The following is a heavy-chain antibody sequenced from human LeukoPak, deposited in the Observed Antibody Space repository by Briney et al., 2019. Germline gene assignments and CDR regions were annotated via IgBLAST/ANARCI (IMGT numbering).Heavy chain of an antibody. V-gene: IGHV4-39*07. D-gene: IGHD3-22*01. CDR3: ARGPSKRRSRSKYYYDSSGYYLFGGPFDY. Sequence: SSETLSLTCTVSGGSISSSSYYWSWIRQPPGKGLEWIGEINHSGSTNYNPSLKSRVTISVDTSKNQSSLKLSSVTAADTAVYYCARGPSKRRSRSKYYYDSSGYYLFGGPFDYWGQGTLVTVSS. CDR1: GGSISSSSYY. J-gene: IGHJ4*02. CDR2: INHSGST.